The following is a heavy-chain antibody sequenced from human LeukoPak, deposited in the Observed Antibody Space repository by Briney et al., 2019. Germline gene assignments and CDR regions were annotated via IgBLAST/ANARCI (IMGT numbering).Heavy chain of an antibody. CDR2: IYYSGST. V-gene: IGHV4-59*01. D-gene: IGHD3-22*01. Sequence: SETLSLTCTVSGGSISSYYWSWIRQPPGKGLEWIGYIYYSGSTNYNPSLKSRVTISVDTSKNQFSLKLGSVTAADTAVYYCARRDSSSYYFDYWGQGTLVTVSS. CDR1: GGSISSYY. J-gene: IGHJ4*02. CDR3: ARRDSSSYYFDY.